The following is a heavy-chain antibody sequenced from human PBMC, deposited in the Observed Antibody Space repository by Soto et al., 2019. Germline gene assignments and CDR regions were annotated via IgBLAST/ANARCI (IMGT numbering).Heavy chain of an antibody. V-gene: IGHV4-31*03. CDR3: ARDRRSGYSYEFDY. J-gene: IGHJ4*02. CDR2: IYYSGST. CDR1: GGSISSGGYY. D-gene: IGHD5-18*01. Sequence: QVQLQESGPGLVKPSQTLSLTCTVSGGSISSGGYYWSWIRQHPGKGLEWIGYIYYSGSTYYNPSLKSRVTISVGTSKNQFSLKLSSVTAADTAVYYCARDRRSGYSYEFDYWGQGTLVTVSS.